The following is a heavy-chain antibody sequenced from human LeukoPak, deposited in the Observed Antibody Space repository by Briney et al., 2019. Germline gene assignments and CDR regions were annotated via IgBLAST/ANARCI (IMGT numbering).Heavy chain of an antibody. D-gene: IGHD4-17*01. CDR3: TKNDVGDYGT. CDR1: GASISRTTYY. J-gene: IGHJ5*02. CDR2: VFHTGTA. V-gene: IGHV4-39*01. Sequence: SETLSLTCSVSGASISRTTYYWGWIRQPPGKGLEWIGSVFHTGTAYYNPSLRSRVTLSVDTSKNQFSLKVSSVTAADTAVYYCTKNDVGDYGTWGQGTLVAVSS.